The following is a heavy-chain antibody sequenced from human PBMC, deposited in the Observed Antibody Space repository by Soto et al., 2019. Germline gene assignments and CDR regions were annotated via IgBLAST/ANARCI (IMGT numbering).Heavy chain of an antibody. CDR3: AKDKNLGYCSSTSCYGGMDV. Sequence: SEGSLRLSCAASGFTFDDYAMHWVRQAPGKGLEWVSGISWNSGSIGYADSVKGRFTISRDNAKNSLYLQMNSLRAEDTALYYCAKDKNLGYCSSTSCYGGMDVWGQGTTVTVSS. D-gene: IGHD2-2*01. CDR2: ISWNSGSI. V-gene: IGHV3-9*01. J-gene: IGHJ6*02. CDR1: GFTFDDYA.